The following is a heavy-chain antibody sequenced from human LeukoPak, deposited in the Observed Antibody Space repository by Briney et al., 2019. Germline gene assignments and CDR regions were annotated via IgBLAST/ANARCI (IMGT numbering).Heavy chain of an antibody. D-gene: IGHD6-19*01. CDR1: GFTFDDYA. CDR3: VRRGDASSGWGDHDF. CDR2: IGGSGDKT. J-gene: IGHJ4*02. Sequence: SGGSLRLSCAASGFTFDDYAMHWVRQAPGKGLEWVSTIGGSGDKTFYADSVKGRFTISRDNSKDMVHLQMNSLTGEDTALYYCVRRGDASSGWGDHDFWGQGALVTVSS. V-gene: IGHV3-23*01.